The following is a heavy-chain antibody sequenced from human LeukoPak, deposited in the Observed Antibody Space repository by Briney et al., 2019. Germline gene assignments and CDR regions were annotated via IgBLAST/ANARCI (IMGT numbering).Heavy chain of an antibody. CDR3: ARGDVFDI. CDR2: IYYSGST. CDR1: GYSISSGDYY. Sequence: SETLSLTCTVSGYSISSGDYYWSWFRQPPGKGLEWIAYIYYSGSTNYNPSLESRVTISIDTSKNQFSLKLTSVTAADTAVYYCARGDVFDIWGQGTLVTVSS. V-gene: IGHV4-61*08. J-gene: IGHJ3*02.